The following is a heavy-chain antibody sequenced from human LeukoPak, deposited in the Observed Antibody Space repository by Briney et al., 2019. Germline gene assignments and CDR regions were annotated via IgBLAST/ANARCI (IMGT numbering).Heavy chain of an antibody. D-gene: IGHD6-19*01. Sequence: ASVKVSCKASGYTFTSYGISWERQAPGQGLEWMGWISAYNGNTNYAQKLQGRVTMTTDTSTSTAYMELRSLRSDDTAVYYCAREGGSSGWHPYYYYSMDVWGQGTTVTVSS. CDR3: AREGGSSGWHPYYYYSMDV. CDR1: GYTFTSYG. CDR2: ISAYNGNT. V-gene: IGHV1-18*01. J-gene: IGHJ6*02.